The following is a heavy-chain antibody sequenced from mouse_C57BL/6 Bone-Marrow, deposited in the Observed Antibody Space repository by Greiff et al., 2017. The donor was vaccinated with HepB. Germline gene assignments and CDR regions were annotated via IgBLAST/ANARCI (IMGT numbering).Heavy chain of an antibody. D-gene: IGHD1-1*01. J-gene: IGHJ4*01. CDR3: AGDRYYYGSSYDYYAMDY. V-gene: IGHV12-3*01. Sequence: VQLVESGPGLVKPSQSLFLTCSITGFPITSGYYWIWIRQSPGKPLEWMGYITHSGETFYNPSLQSPISITRETSKNQFFLQLNSVTTEDTAMYYCAGDRYYYGSSYDYYAMDYWGQGTSVTVSS. CDR1: GFPITSGYY. CDR2: ITHSGET.